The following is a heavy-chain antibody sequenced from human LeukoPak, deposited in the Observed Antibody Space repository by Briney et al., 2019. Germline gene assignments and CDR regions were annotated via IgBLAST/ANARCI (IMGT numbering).Heavy chain of an antibody. V-gene: IGHV4-34*01. CDR2: INHSGST. CDR1: GGSFSGYY. D-gene: IGHD3-22*01. J-gene: IGHJ2*01. CDR3: ARETQVVVTSASYWYFDL. Sequence: SETLSLTCAVYGGSFSGYYWSWIRQPPGKGLEWIGEINHSGSTNYNPSLKSRVTISVDTSKNQFSLKLSSVTAADTAVYYCARETQVVVTSASYWYFDLWGRGTLVTVSS.